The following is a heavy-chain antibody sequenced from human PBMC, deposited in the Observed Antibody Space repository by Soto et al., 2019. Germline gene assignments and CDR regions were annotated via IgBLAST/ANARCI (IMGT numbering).Heavy chain of an antibody. CDR1: GFTVSSNY. D-gene: IGHD5-12*01. Sequence: LRLSCAASGFTVSSNYMSWVRQAPGKGLEWVSVIYSGGSTYYADSVKGRFTISRDNSKNTLYLQMNSLRAEDTAVYYRASGRRDGYNSGVLDYWGQGTLVTVSS. V-gene: IGHV3-53*01. J-gene: IGHJ4*02. CDR3: ASGRRDGYNSGVLDY. CDR2: IYSGGST.